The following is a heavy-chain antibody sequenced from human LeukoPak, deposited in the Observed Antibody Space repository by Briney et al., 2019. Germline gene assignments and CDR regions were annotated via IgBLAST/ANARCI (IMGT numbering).Heavy chain of an antibody. Sequence: SETLSLTCTVSGGSISSRSYYWGWIRQPPGTGLEWIGSIYYSGSTYYNPSLKSRVTISVDTSKNQFSLKLSSVTAADTAVYYCARGVLSSYYYGSGSYPMGTDAFDIWGQGTMVTVSS. CDR3: ARGVLSSYYYGSGSYPMGTDAFDI. CDR2: IYYSGST. CDR1: GGSISSRSYY. V-gene: IGHV4-39*07. D-gene: IGHD3-10*01. J-gene: IGHJ3*02.